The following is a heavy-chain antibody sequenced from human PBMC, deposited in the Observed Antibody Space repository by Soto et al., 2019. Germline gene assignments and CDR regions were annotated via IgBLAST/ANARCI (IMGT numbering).Heavy chain of an antibody. J-gene: IGHJ5*02. D-gene: IGHD6-13*01. CDR3: ARERDRIAAFNWFDP. CDR2: IWYDGSNK. V-gene: IGHV3-33*01. Sequence: GGSLRLSCAASGFTFSSYGMHWVRQAPGKGLEWVAVIWYDGSNKYYADSVKGRFTISRDNSKNTLYLQMNSLRAEDTAVYYCARERDRIAAFNWFDPWGQGTLVTVSS. CDR1: GFTFSSYG.